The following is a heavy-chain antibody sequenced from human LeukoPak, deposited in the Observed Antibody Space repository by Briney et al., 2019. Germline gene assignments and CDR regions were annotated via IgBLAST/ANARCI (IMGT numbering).Heavy chain of an antibody. CDR2: ISGSGGST. CDR1: GFIFSTQA. CDR3: ARVIRAAPGKGYFDY. D-gene: IGHD6-13*01. V-gene: IGHV3-23*01. Sequence: GGSLRLSCATSGFIFSTQALSWVRQAPGKGLEWASSISGSGGSTYHADSVKGRFTISRDSSKNTLYLQMNSLRAEDTAIYYCARVIRAAPGKGYFDYWGQGTLVTVSS. J-gene: IGHJ4*02.